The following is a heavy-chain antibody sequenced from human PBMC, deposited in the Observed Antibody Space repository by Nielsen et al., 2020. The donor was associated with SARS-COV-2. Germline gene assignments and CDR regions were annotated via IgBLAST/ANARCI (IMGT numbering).Heavy chain of an antibody. CDR1: GYTFTSYA. CDR2: INAGNGNT. CDR3: ANSYYGDYVFDY. J-gene: IGHJ4*02. D-gene: IGHD4-17*01. Sequence: ASVKVSCKASGYTFTSYAMHWVRQAPGQRLEWMGWINAGNGNTKYSQKFQGRVTITRDTSASTAYMELSSLRSEDTAVYYCANSYYGDYVFDYWGQGTLVTVSS. V-gene: IGHV1-3*01.